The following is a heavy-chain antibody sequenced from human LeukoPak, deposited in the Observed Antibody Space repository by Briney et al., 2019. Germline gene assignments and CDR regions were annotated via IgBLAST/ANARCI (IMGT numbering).Heavy chain of an antibody. V-gene: IGHV3-74*01. Sequence: GGSLRLSCAASGFTFSSYWMHWVRQVPGKGLVWVSRINEDGTSTSYADSVKGRFTISRDNAKNTLYLHMNSLRAEDTAVYYCARDQGYGGYDYCDYWGLGTLVTVSS. CDR2: INEDGTST. D-gene: IGHD5-12*01. J-gene: IGHJ4*02. CDR1: GFTFSSYW. CDR3: ARDQGYGGYDYCDY.